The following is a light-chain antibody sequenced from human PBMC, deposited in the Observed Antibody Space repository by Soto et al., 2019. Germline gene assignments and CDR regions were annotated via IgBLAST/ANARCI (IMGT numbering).Light chain of an antibody. V-gene: IGKV1-39*01. Sequence: DIQMTQSPSSLSASVGDRVTITCRASQSISTNLSWYQKKPGKAPKLLISGASSLQSGVPSRFSGSRSGTDFSLTISSLQPEDFAIYFCQQSYITLYSFGQGTNLEIK. CDR2: GAS. CDR3: QQSYITLYS. J-gene: IGKJ2*03. CDR1: QSISTN.